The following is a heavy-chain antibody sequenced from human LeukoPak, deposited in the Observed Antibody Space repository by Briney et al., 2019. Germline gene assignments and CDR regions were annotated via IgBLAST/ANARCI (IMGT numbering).Heavy chain of an antibody. D-gene: IGHD3-22*01. CDR1: GGSISSSSYY. V-gene: IGHV4-39*01. Sequence: SETLSLTCTVSGGSISSSSYYWGWIRQPPGKALEWVGSIYYTGSSYYNPSLTSRVTIAVDTSKNQFFLKLSSVTAADTAVYYCARPTYYYDSSGYTGYWGQGTLVTVSS. J-gene: IGHJ4*02. CDR2: IYYTGSS. CDR3: ARPTYYYDSSGYTGY.